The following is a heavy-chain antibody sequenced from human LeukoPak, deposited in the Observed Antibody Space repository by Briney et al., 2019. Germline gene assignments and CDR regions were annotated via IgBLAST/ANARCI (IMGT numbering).Heavy chain of an antibody. Sequence: PGGSLRLSCAASEFTFSWYWMSWVRQAPGKGLEWVASINQDGSDEYYVDSVKGRFTISRDNSKNTLYLQMNSLRAEDTAVYYCARDSLPRVITMVRENWFDPWGQGTLVTVSS. V-gene: IGHV3-7*01. CDR1: EFTFSWYW. CDR3: ARDSLPRVITMVRENWFDP. D-gene: IGHD3-10*01. CDR2: INQDGSDE. J-gene: IGHJ5*02.